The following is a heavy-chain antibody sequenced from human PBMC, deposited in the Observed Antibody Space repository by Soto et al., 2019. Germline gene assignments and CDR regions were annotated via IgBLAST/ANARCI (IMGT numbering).Heavy chain of an antibody. V-gene: IGHV4-39*01. D-gene: IGHD5-18*01. J-gene: IGHJ4*02. CDR2: IYYSGST. Sequence: QLQLQESGPGLVKPSETLSLTCTVSGGSISSSSYYWGWIRQPPGKGLEWIGSIYYSGSTYYNPSLKSRVTISVDTSKNQFSLKLSSVTAADTAVYYCARPGLEGYKRGYFDYWGQGTLVTVSS. CDR1: GGSISSSSYY. CDR3: ARPGLEGYKRGYFDY.